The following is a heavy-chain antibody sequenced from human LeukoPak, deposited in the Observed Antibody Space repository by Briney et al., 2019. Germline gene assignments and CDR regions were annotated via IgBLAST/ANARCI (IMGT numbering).Heavy chain of an antibody. Sequence: GESLKISCKGSGYSFTSYWIGWVRQMPGKGLEWMGIIYPGDSDTRYSPSFQGQVTISADKSISTAYLQWSSLKASDTAMYYCASKSVHSRAPFDPWGQGTLVTVSS. CDR2: IYPGDSDT. V-gene: IGHV5-51*01. CDR3: ASKSVHSRAPFDP. J-gene: IGHJ5*02. CDR1: GYSFTSYW.